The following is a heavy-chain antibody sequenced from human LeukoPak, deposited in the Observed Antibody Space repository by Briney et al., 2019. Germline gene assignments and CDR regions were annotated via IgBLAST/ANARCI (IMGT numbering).Heavy chain of an antibody. CDR2: IYYSGST. Sequence: PSETLSLTCTVSGGSISSYYWSWIRQPPGKGLEWIGYIYYSGSTNYNPSLKSRVTISVDTSKNQFSLKLRSVTAADTAVYYCAGKRAFYYFDSWGPGTLVTVS. CDR3: AGKRAFYYFDS. CDR1: GGSISSYY. V-gene: IGHV4-59*08. J-gene: IGHJ4*02.